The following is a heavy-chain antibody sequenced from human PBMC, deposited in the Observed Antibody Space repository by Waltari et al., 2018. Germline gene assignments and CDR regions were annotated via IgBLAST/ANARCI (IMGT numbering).Heavy chain of an antibody. CDR3: ARLDSRYFDY. D-gene: IGHD3-22*01. J-gene: IGHJ4*02. Sequence: QVQLVQSESELKEPGASLKVSCKASGYSFSDYTINWVRQAPGQGLEWMGWINTNTVNPTYSQGFTGRCAFSLDTSVSTAYLQISSLRAEDTAIYYCARLDSRYFDYWGQGTLVTVSS. V-gene: IGHV7-4-1*02. CDR2: INTNTVNP. CDR1: GYSFSDYT.